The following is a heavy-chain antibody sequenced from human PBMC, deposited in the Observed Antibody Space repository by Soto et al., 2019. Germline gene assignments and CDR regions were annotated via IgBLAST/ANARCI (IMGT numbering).Heavy chain of an antibody. CDR2: IDQGGGEK. J-gene: IGHJ5*02. V-gene: IGHV3-7*05. Sequence: EVQLLASVGGLVQPGGSLRLSCAASGFSFSTYWMACVRQAPGKGLVWVSNIDQGGGEKYYVDSVRGRFTISRDNAKNPLYLQTTSLRAQDTGIYYCARGGNCFDPWGQGALVSVSS. D-gene: IGHD2-15*01. CDR1: GFSFSTYW. CDR3: ARGGNCFDP.